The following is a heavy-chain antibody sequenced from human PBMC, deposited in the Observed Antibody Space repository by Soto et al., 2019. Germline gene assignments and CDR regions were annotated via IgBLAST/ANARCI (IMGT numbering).Heavy chain of an antibody. CDR1: GFTFSSYW. D-gene: IGHD1-26*01. Sequence: GGSLRLSCAASGFTFSSYWLSWVRQAPGKGLEWVANIKQDGSEKYYVDSVKGRFTISRDNAKNSLYLQMNSLRAEDTAVYFCARISGSYYDRYYYYYGMDVWGQGTTVTVSS. CDR3: ARISGSYYDRYYYYYGMDV. V-gene: IGHV3-7*05. J-gene: IGHJ6*02. CDR2: IKQDGSEK.